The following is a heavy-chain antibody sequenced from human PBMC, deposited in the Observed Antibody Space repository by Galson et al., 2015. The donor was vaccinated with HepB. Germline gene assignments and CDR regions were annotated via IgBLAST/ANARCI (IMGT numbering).Heavy chain of an antibody. CDR2: ISSNGGST. Sequence: SLRLSCAASGFTFSIYAMHWVRQAPGKGLEYVAAISSNGGSTYYADSVKGRFTISRDNSKNTLYLQMSSLRAEDTAVYYCVKEGGYCSSTSCLPDAFDIWGQGTMVTVSS. J-gene: IGHJ3*02. CDR1: GFTFSIYA. V-gene: IGHV3-64D*06. D-gene: IGHD2-2*01. CDR3: VKEGGYCSSTSCLPDAFDI.